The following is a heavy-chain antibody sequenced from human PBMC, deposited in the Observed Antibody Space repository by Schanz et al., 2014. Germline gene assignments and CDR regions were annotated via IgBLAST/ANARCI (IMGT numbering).Heavy chain of an antibody. D-gene: IGHD3-10*01. J-gene: IGHJ3*02. CDR3: AKGRFGELSAFDI. V-gene: IGHV3-23*01. Sequence: EVQLLESGGGLVEPGGSLRLSCATSGFSLDIFAVSWVRQAPGKGLEWVSAISGSGGSTYYADSVKGRFTISRDSSKNTLYLQMNSLRAEDTAVYYCAKGRFGELSAFDIWGQGTMVTVSS. CDR2: ISGSGGST. CDR1: GFSLDIFA.